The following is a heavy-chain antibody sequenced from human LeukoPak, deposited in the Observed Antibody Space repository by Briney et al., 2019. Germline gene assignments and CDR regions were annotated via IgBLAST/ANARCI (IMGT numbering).Heavy chain of an antibody. CDR2: ISDSGGST. J-gene: IGHJ4*02. Sequence: PGGSLRLSCAASGFTFSNYWMNWVRQAPGKGLEWVSGISDSGGSTYYADSVKGRFTISRDNSKNTLYLHMNSLRAEDTAVYYCAKKLSGWYYFDYWGQGTLVTVSS. CDR3: AKKLSGWYYFDY. V-gene: IGHV3-23*01. CDR1: GFTFSNYW. D-gene: IGHD6-19*01.